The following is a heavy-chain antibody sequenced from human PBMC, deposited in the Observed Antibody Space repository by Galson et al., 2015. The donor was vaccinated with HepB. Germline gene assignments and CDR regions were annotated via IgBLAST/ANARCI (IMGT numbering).Heavy chain of an antibody. CDR2: ISYDGSNK. J-gene: IGHJ4*02. D-gene: IGHD3-9*01. Sequence: SLRLSCAASGFTFSSYGMHWVRQAPGKGLEWVAVISYDGSNKYYADSVKGRFTISRDNSKNTLYLQMNSLRAEDTAVYYCAKDPRRYDILTGYRVYYFDYWGQGTLVTVSS. V-gene: IGHV3-30*18. CDR1: GFTFSSYG. CDR3: AKDPRRYDILTGYRVYYFDY.